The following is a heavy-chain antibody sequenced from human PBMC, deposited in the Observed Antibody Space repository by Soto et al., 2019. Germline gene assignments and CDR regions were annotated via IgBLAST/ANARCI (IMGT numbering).Heavy chain of an antibody. V-gene: IGHV1-69*12. D-gene: IGHD6-19*01. J-gene: IGHJ6*02. CDR2: IIPIFGTG. Sequence: QVQLLQSGAEVKKPGSSVRVSCEASGGTFRTYAISWVRQAPGQGLEWMGEIIPIFGTGNYAQKFQGRVTISADESTTRVYGDLRGLRSQDTAVYYCAKGAVAGTPTSYYYYGMDVWGQGTTVTVSS. CDR3: AKGAVAGTPTSYYYYGMDV. CDR1: GGTFRTYA.